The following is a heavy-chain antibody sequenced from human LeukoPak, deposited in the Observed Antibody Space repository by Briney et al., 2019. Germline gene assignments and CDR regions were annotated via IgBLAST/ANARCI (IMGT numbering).Heavy chain of an antibody. Sequence: NPSETLSLTCTVSGGSTSGYYWNWIRQPPGKGLEWIGYIYYSGSTNYNPSLKSRVTISVDTSKNQFSLKLSSVTAADTAVYYCARIEYYDNGYYFDYWGQGTLVTVSS. D-gene: IGHD3-22*01. V-gene: IGHV4-59*01. CDR1: GGSTSGYY. CDR3: ARIEYYDNGYYFDY. J-gene: IGHJ4*02. CDR2: IYYSGST.